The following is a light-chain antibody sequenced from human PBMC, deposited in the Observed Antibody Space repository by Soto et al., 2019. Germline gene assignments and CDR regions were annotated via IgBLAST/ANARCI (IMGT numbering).Light chain of an antibody. CDR3: QQHNNWPHT. CDR2: NAS. Sequence: EIVMTQSPATLSVSPGERATLSCRASQSVSSNLAWYQQNPGQVPRLLIYNASTRATAIPARFSGSGSGTEFTLSISSLQSEDFAVYYCQQHNNWPHTFGGGTKVEIK. V-gene: IGKV3-15*01. J-gene: IGKJ4*01. CDR1: QSVSSN.